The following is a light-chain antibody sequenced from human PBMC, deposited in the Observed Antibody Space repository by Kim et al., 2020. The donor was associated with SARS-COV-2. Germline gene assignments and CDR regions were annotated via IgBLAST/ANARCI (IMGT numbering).Light chain of an antibody. CDR3: LKYNIVPLT. Sequence: DIQMAQSPSSLSASVGDRVTITCRASQGIRNYLAWYQQKPGRVPRLLIYAASTLQPGVPARFSGSGFGSDFTLTITGLQAEDVATYYCLKYNIVPLTFGGGTKVDI. CDR1: QGIRNY. V-gene: IGKV1-27*01. J-gene: IGKJ4*01. CDR2: AAS.